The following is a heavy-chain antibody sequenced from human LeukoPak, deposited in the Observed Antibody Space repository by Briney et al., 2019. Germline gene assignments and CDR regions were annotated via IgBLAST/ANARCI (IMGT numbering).Heavy chain of an antibody. CDR2: INPSGGST. V-gene: IGHV1-46*01. D-gene: IGHD3-22*01. Sequence: ASVKVSCKASGCTFTSYYMHWVRQAPGQGLEWMGIINPSGGSTSYAQKFQGRVTMTRDTSTSTVYMELSSLRSEDTAVYYCARNKAXGPYDXXXXYPGYWGQGXLVTVS. CDR3: ARNKAXGPYDXXXXYPGY. J-gene: IGHJ4*02. CDR1: GCTFTSYY.